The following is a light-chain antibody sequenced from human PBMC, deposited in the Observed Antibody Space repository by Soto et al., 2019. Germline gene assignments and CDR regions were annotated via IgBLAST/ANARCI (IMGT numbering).Light chain of an antibody. Sequence: EIVMTQSPASLSVSPGERATLSCRASQSVSSNIAWYQQKPGQAPRLLVYDASTRATGIPARFSGSGSGTEFTLTISSLQSEDFAVYYCQQYNTWPPWTFGQGTRVDIK. V-gene: IGKV3-15*01. J-gene: IGKJ1*01. CDR1: QSVSSN. CDR2: DAS. CDR3: QQYNTWPPWT.